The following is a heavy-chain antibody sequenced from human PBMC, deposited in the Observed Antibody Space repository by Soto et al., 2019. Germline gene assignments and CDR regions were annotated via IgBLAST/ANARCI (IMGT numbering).Heavy chain of an antibody. CDR3: ARDSHLGSSWYLYNWFDP. J-gene: IGHJ5*02. CDR1: GYTFTSYG. V-gene: IGHV1-18*04. Sequence: ASVKVSCKASGYTFTSYGISWVRQAPGQGLEWMGWISAYNGNTNYAQKLQGRVIMTTDTSTSTAYMELRSLRSDDTAVYYCARDSHLGSSWYLYNWFDPWGQGTLVTVSS. CDR2: ISAYNGNT. D-gene: IGHD6-13*01.